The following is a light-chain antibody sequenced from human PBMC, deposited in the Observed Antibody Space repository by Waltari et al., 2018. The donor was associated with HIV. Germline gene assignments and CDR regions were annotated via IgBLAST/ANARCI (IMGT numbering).Light chain of an antibody. V-gene: IGLV1-44*01. J-gene: IGLJ1*01. Sequence: QSVLTQPPSTSGAPGQTVTISCSWSSSNIGSNTANWYQKLPGTAPRLLICVNGRRPSVVPYRFSGSKSGTSASLAISRLQSEDDGDYFCAAWDDSLNGYVFGTGTKVIV. CDR2: VNG. CDR1: SSNIGSNT. CDR3: AAWDDSLNGYV.